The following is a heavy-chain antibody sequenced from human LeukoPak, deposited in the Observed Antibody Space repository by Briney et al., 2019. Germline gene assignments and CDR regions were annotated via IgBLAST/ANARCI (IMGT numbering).Heavy chain of an antibody. CDR1: GYTFTTYG. CDR3: ARVLRDYDILTGYPINLYFDY. D-gene: IGHD3-9*01. CDR2: ITPNNGNI. J-gene: IGHJ4*02. V-gene: IGHV1-18*01. Sequence: ASVKVSCKASGYTFTTYGITWVRQAPGQGLEWMGWITPNNGNINYAQKFQGRFTMTTDTSTTTAYMELSSLRSEDTAVYYCARVLRDYDILTGYPINLYFDYWGQGTLVTVSS.